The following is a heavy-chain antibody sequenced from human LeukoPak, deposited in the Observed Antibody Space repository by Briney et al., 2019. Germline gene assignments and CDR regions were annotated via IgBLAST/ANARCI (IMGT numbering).Heavy chain of an antibody. CDR1: GGSISSYY. D-gene: IGHD3-10*01. Sequence: SETLSLTCTVSGGSISSYYWSWIRQPPGKGLEWIGYIYYSGSTNYSPSLKSRVTISVDTSKNQFSLKLSSVTAADTAVYYCAESTMVRGYGMDVWGQGTTVTVSS. CDR3: AESTMVRGYGMDV. V-gene: IGHV4-59*01. CDR2: IYYSGST. J-gene: IGHJ6*02.